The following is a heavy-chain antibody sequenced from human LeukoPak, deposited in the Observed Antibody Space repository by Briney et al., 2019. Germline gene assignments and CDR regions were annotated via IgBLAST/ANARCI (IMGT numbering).Heavy chain of an antibody. J-gene: IGHJ3*01. CDR3: VKATGSQPRAGAFDF. D-gene: IGHD1-26*01. CDR2: ISWNSGRI. CDR1: GFTFDDHA. Sequence: PGRSLRLSCVSSGFTFDDHAMNWVRQAPGKGLEWVAGISWNSGRIGYADSVKGRFTISRDNTKNSLDLQMTGLRSKDTALYYCVKATGSQPRAGAFDFWGQGTSVTVSS. V-gene: IGHV3-9*01.